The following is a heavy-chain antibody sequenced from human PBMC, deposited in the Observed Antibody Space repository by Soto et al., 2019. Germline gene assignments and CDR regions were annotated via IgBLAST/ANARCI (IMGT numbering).Heavy chain of an antibody. CDR1: GFTFSSYS. CDR2: ISSSSSYI. V-gene: IGHV3-21*01. CDR3: ARDLIFGVAMYAFDI. D-gene: IGHD3-3*02. J-gene: IGHJ3*02. Sequence: PGGSLRLSCAASGFTFSSYSMNWVRQAPGKGLEWVSSISSSSSYIYYADSVKGRFTISRDNAKNSLYLQMNSLRAEDTAVYYCARDLIFGVAMYAFDIWGQGTMVTVSS.